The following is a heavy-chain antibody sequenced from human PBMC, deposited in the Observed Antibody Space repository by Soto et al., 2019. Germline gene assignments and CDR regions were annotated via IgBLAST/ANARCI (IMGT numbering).Heavy chain of an antibody. CDR1: GFTFTTYA. J-gene: IGHJ4*02. CDR3: AKAAGEMATTYGHFDQ. D-gene: IGHD1-1*01. CDR2: ISGSGGST. Sequence: EVQLLESGGGLVQPGGSLRLSCAASGFTFTTYAMSWVRQAPGKGLEWVSAISGSGGSTYYADSVKGRFTISRDNSKNTLYLQMNSLRAEDTAVYYCAKAAGEMATTYGHFDQWGQGTLVTVSS. V-gene: IGHV3-23*01.